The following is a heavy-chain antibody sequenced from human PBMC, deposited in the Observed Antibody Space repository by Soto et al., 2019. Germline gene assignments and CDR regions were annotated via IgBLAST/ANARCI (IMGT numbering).Heavy chain of an antibody. V-gene: IGHV3-23*01. CDR2: ISASGATT. D-gene: IGHD6-19*01. J-gene: IGHJ4*02. CDR3: AKAWQVRGGQFDY. Sequence: EVQLLESGGNLVQPGGSLRLSCVASGFTFSNYVMSWVRQAPGKGLEWVSGISASGATTYSADFVKGRFTISRDNSKNMLYLQMNSPRADDTAVYYCAKAWQVRGGQFDYWGQGTLVSVSS. CDR1: GFTFSNYV.